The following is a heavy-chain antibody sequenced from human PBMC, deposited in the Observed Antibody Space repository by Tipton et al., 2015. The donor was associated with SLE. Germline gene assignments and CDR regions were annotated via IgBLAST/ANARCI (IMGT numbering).Heavy chain of an antibody. V-gene: IGHV3-33*08. D-gene: IGHD1-14*01. CDR2: IWYDGSNK. CDR1: GFTFSSYG. Sequence: SLRLSCAASGFTFSSYGMHWVRQAPGKGLEWVAVIWYDGSNKYYADSVKGRFTTSRDNSKNTLYLQMNSLRAEDTAVYYCARRALTWAYYYYMDVWGKGTTVTVSS. J-gene: IGHJ6*03. CDR3: ARRALTWAYYYYMDV.